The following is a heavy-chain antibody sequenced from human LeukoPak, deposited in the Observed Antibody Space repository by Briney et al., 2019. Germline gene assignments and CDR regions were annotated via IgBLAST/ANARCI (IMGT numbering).Heavy chain of an antibody. CDR3: AKVNDGSYSWFDP. J-gene: IGHJ5*02. CDR1: GFTFSSYS. V-gene: IGHV3-23*01. Sequence: GGSLTLSCAASGFTFSSYSMNWLRQAPGKGQEWLSGISCSGAGTYDAASVKGRFTISRDNSKKTLYLQMNSLRAEDTAVYYCAKVNDGSYSWFDPWGQGTQVIVSS. D-gene: IGHD1-26*01. CDR2: ISCSGAGT.